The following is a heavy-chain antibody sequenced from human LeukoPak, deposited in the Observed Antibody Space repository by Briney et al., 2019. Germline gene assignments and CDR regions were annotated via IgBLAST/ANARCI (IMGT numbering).Heavy chain of an antibody. Sequence: SQKLYLARALDAGSFSGYYCGWVCQPPGDGLDWIGEINHSGSTSYNPSLKSRATISVDTSKNQFYLKLRSVAAADTAVYYCARGVVEVHTAMAVYYFDYWGQGTLVTVSS. D-gene: IGHD5-18*01. V-gene: IGHV4-34*01. CDR1: AGSFSGYY. J-gene: IGHJ4*02. CDR2: INHSGST. CDR3: ARGVVEVHTAMAVYYFDY.